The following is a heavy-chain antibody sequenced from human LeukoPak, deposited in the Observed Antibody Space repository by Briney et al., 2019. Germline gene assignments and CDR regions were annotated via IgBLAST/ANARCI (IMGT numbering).Heavy chain of an antibody. CDR1: GFTFSNYS. J-gene: IGHJ4*02. D-gene: IGHD3-16*01. V-gene: IGHV3-21*01. Sequence: PGGSLRLSCVDSGFTFSNYSMIWVRQAPGEGLEWVSSISSSSSYIYYADSVKGRFTISRDNAKNSLYLQMNSLTAEDTAVYYCARVGGEYVVSDYWGQGTLVAVSS. CDR3: ARVGGEYVVSDY. CDR2: ISSSSSYI.